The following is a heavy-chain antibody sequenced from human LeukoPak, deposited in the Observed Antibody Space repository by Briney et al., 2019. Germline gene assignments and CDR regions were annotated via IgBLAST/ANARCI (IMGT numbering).Heavy chain of an antibody. D-gene: IGHD3-9*01. CDR3: VIWGDYDVLTAYYVPDF. Sequence: GGSLRLSCVASGFTFSNYAMSWVRQAPGKGLEWVSAITGSGTNRYYADSLKGRFTTSRDNSKNTVFLQTNSLRHEDTAIYYCVIWGDYDVLTAYYVPDFWGQGTLVTVSS. V-gene: IGHV3-23*01. CDR1: GFTFSNYA. CDR2: ITGSGTNR. J-gene: IGHJ4*02.